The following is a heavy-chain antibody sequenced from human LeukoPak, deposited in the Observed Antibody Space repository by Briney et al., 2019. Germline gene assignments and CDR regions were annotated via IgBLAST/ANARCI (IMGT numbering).Heavy chain of an antibody. V-gene: IGHV4-34*01. CDR1: GVPFSNYY. J-gene: IGHJ4*02. CDR2: INHSGYT. D-gene: IGHD6-19*01. Sequence: SETLSLTCTVSGVPFSNYYWRWVRQSPRQGLEWIGEINHSGYTNYNPSLKSRVTMSIDTSKNQFSLKLTSVTAADAGVYYCPRAVAGHPDWGQGTLVTVSS. CDR3: PRAVAGHPD.